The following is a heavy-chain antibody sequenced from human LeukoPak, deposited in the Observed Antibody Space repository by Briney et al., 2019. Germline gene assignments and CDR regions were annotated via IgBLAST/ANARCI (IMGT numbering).Heavy chain of an antibody. V-gene: IGHV3-30*04. CDR1: GFIFTNYA. Sequence: PGGSLRLSCAASGFIFTNYAMSWVRQAPGKGLEWVAVIPYDGSNKYYADSVKGRFTISRDNSKNTLYLQMNSLRAEDTAVYYCARWDSEAFWGQGTLVTVSS. CDR3: ARWDSEAF. J-gene: IGHJ4*02. D-gene: IGHD3-3*02. CDR2: IPYDGSNK.